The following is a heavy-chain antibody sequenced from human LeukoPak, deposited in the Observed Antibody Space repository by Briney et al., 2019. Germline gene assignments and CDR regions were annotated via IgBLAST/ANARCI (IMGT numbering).Heavy chain of an antibody. Sequence: ASVKISCKASGYTFTSYYMHWARQAPGQGLEWMGIINPSGGSTSYAQKFQGRVTMTRDMSTSTVYMELSSLRSEDTAVYYCARSWFGEFPLLGYWGQGTLVTVSS. CDR1: GYTFTSYY. CDR3: ARSWFGEFPLLGY. J-gene: IGHJ4*02. D-gene: IGHD3-10*01. V-gene: IGHV1-46*01. CDR2: INPSGGST.